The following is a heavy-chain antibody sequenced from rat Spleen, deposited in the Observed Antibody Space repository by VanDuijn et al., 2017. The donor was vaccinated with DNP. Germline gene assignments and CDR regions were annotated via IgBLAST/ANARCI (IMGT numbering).Heavy chain of an antibody. D-gene: IGHD1-4*01. V-gene: IGHV4-2*01. Sequence: VQLKESGPVLVQASETLSLTCTVSGFDFIDYWMGWVRQAPGKGLEWIGEINKDSSTINCIPSLKDKFTISRDNGQNILYLQMSKVGSDDTATYYCARRGLPGYDYWGQGVMVTVSS. CDR3: ARRGLPGYDY. CDR1: GFDFIDYW. CDR2: INKDSSTI. J-gene: IGHJ2*01.